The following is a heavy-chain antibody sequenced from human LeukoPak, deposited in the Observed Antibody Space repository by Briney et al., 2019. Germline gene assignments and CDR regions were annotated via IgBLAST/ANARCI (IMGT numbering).Heavy chain of an antibody. J-gene: IGHJ4*02. CDR1: GFTFSSYG. CDR3: ASSALGSLDY. Sequence: PGGSLRLSCAASGFTFSSYGMHWVRQAPGKGLEWVANIKQDGSEKYYVDSVKGRFTISRDNAKNSLYLQMNSLRAEDTAVYYCASSALGSLDYWGQGTLVTVSS. V-gene: IGHV3-7*01. D-gene: IGHD3-10*01. CDR2: IKQDGSEK.